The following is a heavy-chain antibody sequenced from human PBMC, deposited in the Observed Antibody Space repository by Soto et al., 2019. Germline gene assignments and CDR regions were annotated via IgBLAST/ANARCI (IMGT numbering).Heavy chain of an antibody. CDR2: ISYNGRN. V-gene: IGHV4-39*01. J-gene: IGHJ4*02. CDR3: ARQPDISGHGGTN. Sequence: QLQLQESGPGLVRPSGTLSLTCTVSGGSISSSTYYWGWIRQPPGKGLEWIGSISYNGRNYYNPSLKSRVAISVDSSKNQFSLKLTSVTAADTALYYCARQPDISGHGGTNWGQGTVVIVSS. CDR1: GGSISSSTYY. D-gene: IGHD3-22*01.